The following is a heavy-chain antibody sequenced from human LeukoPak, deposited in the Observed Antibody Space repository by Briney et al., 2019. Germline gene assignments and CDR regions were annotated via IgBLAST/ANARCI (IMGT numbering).Heavy chain of an antibody. CDR1: GFTFSSYG. CDR3: AKMFGQGYCSGGSCSDY. V-gene: IGHV3-30*18. D-gene: IGHD2-15*01. Sequence: PGGSLRLSCAASGFTFSSYGMHWVRQAPGKGLEWVAVISYDGSNKYYADSVKGRFTIPRDNSKNTLYLQMNSLRAEDTAVYYCAKMFGQGYCSGGSCSDYWGQGTLVTVSS. J-gene: IGHJ4*02. CDR2: ISYDGSNK.